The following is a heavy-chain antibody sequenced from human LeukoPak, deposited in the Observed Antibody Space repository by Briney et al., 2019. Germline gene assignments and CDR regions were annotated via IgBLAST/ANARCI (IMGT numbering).Heavy chain of an antibody. CDR1: GFTFSTYA. CDR2: IRASGGLR. Sequence: GRSLRLSCAASGFTFSTYAMHWVRQAPGRGLEWVSAIRASGGLRFYADSVKGRFTVSRDNSENRLYLQMNYLTAADTAVYYCARDPNGDYIGAFDMCGQGTKVTVSS. V-gene: IGHV3-23*01. J-gene: IGHJ3*02. D-gene: IGHD4-17*01. CDR3: ARDPNGDYIGAFDM.